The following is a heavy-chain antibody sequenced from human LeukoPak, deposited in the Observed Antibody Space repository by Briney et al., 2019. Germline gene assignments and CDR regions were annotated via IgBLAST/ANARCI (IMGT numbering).Heavy chain of an antibody. J-gene: IGHJ4*02. V-gene: IGHV3-21*01. CDR2: ISSSSSYI. Sequence: GGSLRLSCAASGFTFSSYSMNWVRQAPGKGLEWVSSISSSSSYIYYADSVKGRFTISRDNAKNSLYLQMNSLRAEDTAVYYCARGAATVNRIFDYWGQGTLVTVSS. CDR3: ARGAATVNRIFDY. D-gene: IGHD1/OR15-1a*01. CDR1: GFTFSSYS.